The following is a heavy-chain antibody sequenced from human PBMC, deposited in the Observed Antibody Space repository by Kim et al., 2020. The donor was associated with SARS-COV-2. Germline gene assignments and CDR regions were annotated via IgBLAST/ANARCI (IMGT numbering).Heavy chain of an antibody. J-gene: IGHJ4*02. CDR1: GDSVSSQSVT. CDR2: TYYRSEWKT. V-gene: IGHV6-1*01. CDR3: VRVQGGVFES. Sequence: SQTLSLTCDISGDSVSSQSVTWNWIRQSPSRGLEWLGRTYYRSEWKTDYAESMKSRIIISPDTSKNQFSLQLNSVTPEDTAVYYCVRVQGGVFESWGQGTLVTVSS. D-gene: IGHD3-16*01.